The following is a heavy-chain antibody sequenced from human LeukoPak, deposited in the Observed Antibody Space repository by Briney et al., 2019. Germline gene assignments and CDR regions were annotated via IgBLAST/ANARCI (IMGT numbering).Heavy chain of an antibody. CDR2: ISSSSTI. V-gene: IGHV3-48*04. CDR1: GFTFSSYS. CDR3: ARDPTYYYDSSAA. Sequence: GGSLRLSCAASGFTFSSYSMNWVRQAPGKGLEWVSYISSSSTIYYADSVKGRFTISRDNAKNSLYLQMNSLRAEDTAVYYCARDPTYYYDSSAAWGQGTLVTVSS. D-gene: IGHD3-22*01. J-gene: IGHJ5*02.